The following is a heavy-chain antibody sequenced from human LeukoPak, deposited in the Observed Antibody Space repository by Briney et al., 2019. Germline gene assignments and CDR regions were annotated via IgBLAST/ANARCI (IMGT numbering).Heavy chain of an antibody. Sequence: SETLSLTCTVPGYSISSGYCWGWIRQPPGKGLEWIGSIYHSGSTYYNPSLKSRVTISVDTSKNQFSLKLSSVTAADTAVYYCAREAPRLWSGYFSNFDYWGQGTLVTVSS. V-gene: IGHV4-38-2*02. CDR3: AREAPRLWSGYFSNFDY. J-gene: IGHJ4*02. CDR2: IYHSGST. D-gene: IGHD3-3*01. CDR1: GYSISSGYC.